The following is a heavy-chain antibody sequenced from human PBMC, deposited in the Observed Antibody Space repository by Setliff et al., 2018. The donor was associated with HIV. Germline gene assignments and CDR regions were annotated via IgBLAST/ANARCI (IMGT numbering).Heavy chain of an antibody. D-gene: IGHD3-10*01. CDR2: IHHSGTA. CDR3: ARLSGGMVPNY. Sequence: SETLSLTCSVSGASIITDPHYWGWIRQSPGKGLEWIGSIHHSGTAYDNPSLKSRVTISVDPSKNQILLRLSSVTAADTAVYYCARLSGGMVPNYWGQGTLVTVSS. V-gene: IGHV4-39*01. CDR1: GASIITDPHY. J-gene: IGHJ4*02.